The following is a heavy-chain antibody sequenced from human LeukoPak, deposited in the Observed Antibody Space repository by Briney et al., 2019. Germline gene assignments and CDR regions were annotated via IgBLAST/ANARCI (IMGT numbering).Heavy chain of an antibody. J-gene: IGHJ4*01. V-gene: IGHV4-39*07. CDR1: GGSISSSSYY. Sequence: SETLSLTCTVSGGSISSSSYYWGWIRQPPGTGLEWIGSIYYSGSTYYNPSLKSRVTISVDTSKNQFSLKLSSVTAADTAVYYCARGYSGYDLSYFDYWGQGTLVTVSS. CDR3: ARGYSGYDLSYFDY. CDR2: IYYSGST. D-gene: IGHD5-12*01.